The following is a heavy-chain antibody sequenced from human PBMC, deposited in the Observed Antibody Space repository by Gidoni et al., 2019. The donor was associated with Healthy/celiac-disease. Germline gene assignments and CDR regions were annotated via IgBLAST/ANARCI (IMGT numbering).Heavy chain of an antibody. V-gene: IGHV1-69*01. CDR1: GGPFRSSA. D-gene: IGHD3-22*01. J-gene: IGHJ4*02. CDR3: ARARYYYDSSGYYYDSFDY. Sequence: QVQLVQSGAAVQQPGSSLTVSCKASGGPFRSSAISWVRQAPGQGLEWMGGSIPIFGTANDAKKFQGRVTITADESTSTAYMELSSLRSEDTAVYYCARARYYYDSSGYYYDSFDYWGQGTLVTVSS. CDR2: SIPIFGTA.